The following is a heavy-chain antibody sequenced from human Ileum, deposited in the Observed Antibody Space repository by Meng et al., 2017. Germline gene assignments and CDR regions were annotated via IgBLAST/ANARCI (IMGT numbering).Heavy chain of an antibody. V-gene: IGHV4-34*01. CDR3: ARRIRGGSYLG. J-gene: IGHJ4*02. Sequence: QLQLMQWGAGMLKPSETLSLTCNVYGDSFTDYYWNWIRQPPGKGLECIGEIHYSGSTNYNPSLESRVTISEDTSQKQFSLRLSSVTAADTAVYYCARRIRGGSYLGWGQGTLVTVSS. CDR2: IHYSGST. D-gene: IGHD1-26*01. CDR1: GDSFTDYY.